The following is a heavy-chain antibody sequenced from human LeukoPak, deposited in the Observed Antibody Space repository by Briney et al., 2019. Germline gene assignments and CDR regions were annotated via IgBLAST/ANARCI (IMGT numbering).Heavy chain of an antibody. CDR1: GGTFSSYA. Sequence: SVKVSCKASGGTFSSYAISWVRQAPGQGLEWMGGIIPIFGTANYAQKFQGRVTITADESTSTAYMELSSLRSEDTAVYYCARDHGSGTRAPGAFDIWGQGTMVTVSS. D-gene: IGHD3-10*01. J-gene: IGHJ3*02. V-gene: IGHV1-69*01. CDR3: ARDHGSGTRAPGAFDI. CDR2: IIPIFGTA.